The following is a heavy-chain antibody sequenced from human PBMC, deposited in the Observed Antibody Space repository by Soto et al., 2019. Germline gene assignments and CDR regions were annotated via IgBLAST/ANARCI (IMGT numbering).Heavy chain of an antibody. V-gene: IGHV3-23*01. D-gene: IGHD3-10*01. Sequence: GGSLRLSCGASGFTFSSYAMSWVRQAPGKGLEWVSAISGSGGSTYYADSVKGRFTISRDNSKNTLYLQMNSLRAEDTAVYYCAPDYYGSSLDYHGMDVCGQGTTVTVS. J-gene: IGHJ6*02. CDR2: ISGSGGST. CDR1: GFTFSSYA. CDR3: APDYYGSSLDYHGMDV.